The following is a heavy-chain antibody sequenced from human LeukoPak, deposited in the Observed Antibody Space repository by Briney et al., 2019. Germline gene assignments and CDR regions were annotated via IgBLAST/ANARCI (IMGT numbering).Heavy chain of an antibody. CDR3: AGRTGRSGSSSWYRYYFDY. D-gene: IGHD6-13*01. CDR1: GGSFSGYY. CDR2: INHSGST. V-gene: IGHV4-34*01. Sequence: SETLSLTCAVYGGSFSGYYWSWIRQPPGKGLEWIGEINHSGSTNYNPSLKSRVTISVDTSKNQFSLKLSSVTAADTAVYYCAGRTGRSGSSSWYRYYFDYWGQGTLVTVSS. J-gene: IGHJ4*02.